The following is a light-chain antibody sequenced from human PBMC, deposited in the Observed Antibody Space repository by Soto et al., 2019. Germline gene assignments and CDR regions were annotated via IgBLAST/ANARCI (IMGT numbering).Light chain of an antibody. V-gene: IGLV2-14*01. Sequence: QSALTQPASVSGSPGQSITISCTGTTTDVGGYNYVSWYQQHPGKAPKLMIHEVSNRPSGVSNRFSGSKSGNTASLTISGLQAEDEAEYYCSSYTNINTRACVFGTGTKVTVL. CDR1: TTDVGGYNY. J-gene: IGLJ1*01. CDR2: EVS. CDR3: SSYTNINTRACV.